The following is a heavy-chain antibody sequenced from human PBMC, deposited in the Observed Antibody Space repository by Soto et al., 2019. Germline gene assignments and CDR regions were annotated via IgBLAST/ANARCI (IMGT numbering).Heavy chain of an antibody. Sequence: SVKVSCKASGGTFSSYAISWVRQAPGQGLEWMGGIIPIFGTANYAQKFQGRVTITADESTSTAYMELSSLRSEDTAVYYCARDNPHYYDSSGYYHTTYTGDGYWGQGTLVTVSS. V-gene: IGHV1-69*13. CDR3: ARDNPHYYDSSGYYHTTYTGDGY. CDR1: GGTFSSYA. D-gene: IGHD3-22*01. J-gene: IGHJ4*02. CDR2: IIPIFGTA.